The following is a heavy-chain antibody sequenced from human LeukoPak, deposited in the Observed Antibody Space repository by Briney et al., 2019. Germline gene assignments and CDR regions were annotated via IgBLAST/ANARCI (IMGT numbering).Heavy chain of an antibody. D-gene: IGHD1-14*01. J-gene: IGHJ4*02. CDR3: AKDRETTASGTLGY. Sequence: PGGSLRLSYAASGFTFSNYGMHCVRQAPGKGLEWVAGISEDGIKKYYADSVKGRFTISRDNGNNTLFLQMNSLRTEDTAVYFCAKDRETTASGTLGYWGQGALVIVSS. CDR1: GFTFSNYG. V-gene: IGHV3-30*18. CDR2: ISEDGIKK.